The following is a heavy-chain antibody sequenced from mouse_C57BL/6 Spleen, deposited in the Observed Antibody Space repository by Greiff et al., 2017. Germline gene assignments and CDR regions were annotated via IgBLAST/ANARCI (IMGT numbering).Heavy chain of an antibody. CDR3: SNYFGSSFRYFDV. J-gene: IGHJ1*03. D-gene: IGHD1-1*01. Sequence: QVQLQQPGAELVKPGASVKLSCKASGYTFTSYWMQWVKQRPGQGLEWIGEIDPSDSDTNYNQKFKGKATLTVDTSSSTAYMQLSSLTSEDSAVYYCSNYFGSSFRYFDVWCTGTTVTVSS. CDR1: GYTFTSYW. CDR2: IDPSDSDT. V-gene: IGHV1-50*01.